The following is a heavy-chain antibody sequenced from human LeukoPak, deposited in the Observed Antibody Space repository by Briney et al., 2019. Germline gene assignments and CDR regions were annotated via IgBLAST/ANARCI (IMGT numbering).Heavy chain of an antibody. V-gene: IGHV3-74*01. Sequence: AGGSLRLSCAASGFTFSNYWMHWVRQAPGKGLVWVSRLNSDGSSTNYADSVKGRFTISRDNAKSTLYLQMNSLRDEDTAVFYCARSRYDYIWGIDYWGQGTLVTISS. J-gene: IGHJ4*02. CDR1: GFTFSNYW. CDR2: LNSDGSST. D-gene: IGHD3-16*01. CDR3: ARSRYDYIWGIDY.